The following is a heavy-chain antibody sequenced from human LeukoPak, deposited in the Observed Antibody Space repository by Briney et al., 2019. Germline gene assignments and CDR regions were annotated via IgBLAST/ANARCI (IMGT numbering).Heavy chain of an antibody. J-gene: IGHJ4*02. CDR1: RFTVSSNH. CDR2: IYSGGST. Sequence: GGSLRLSCAASRFTVSSNHMTWVRQPPGKRLKGVSVIYSGGSTYYADSVKGRFTISRDNSKNTLYLQMNSLRAEDTAVYYCARSYSYVSSGHFDYWGQGALVTVSS. V-gene: IGHV3-53*01. D-gene: IGHD3-22*01. CDR3: ARSYSYVSSGHFDY.